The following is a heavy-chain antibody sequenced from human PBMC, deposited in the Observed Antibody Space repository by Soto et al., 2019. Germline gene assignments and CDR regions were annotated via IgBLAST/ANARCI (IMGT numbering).Heavy chain of an antibody. CDR2: IIPILGIA. CDR1: GGTFSSYT. V-gene: IGHV1-69*02. D-gene: IGHD3-9*01. Sequence: ASVKVSCKASGGTFSSYTISWVRQAPGQGLEWMGRIIPILGIANYAQKFQGRVTITADKSTSTAYMELSSLRSEDTAVYYCARGFSYYDILTGYVNNWFDPWGQGTLVTVSS. CDR3: ARGFSYYDILTGYVNNWFDP. J-gene: IGHJ5*02.